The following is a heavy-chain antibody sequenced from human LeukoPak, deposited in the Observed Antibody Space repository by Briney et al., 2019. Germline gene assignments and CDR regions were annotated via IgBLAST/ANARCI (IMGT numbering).Heavy chain of an antibody. Sequence: GGSLRLSCAVSGFTFSSYAMHWVRQAPGKGLEWVAVISYDGSNKYYADSVKGRFTISRDNSKNTLYLQMNSLRAEDTAVYYCARDRAYYDFWSGPKYYYYGMDIWGQGTTVTVS. CDR2: ISYDGSNK. V-gene: IGHV3-30-3*01. D-gene: IGHD3-3*01. CDR1: GFTFSSYA. CDR3: ARDRAYYDFWSGPKYYYYGMDI. J-gene: IGHJ6*02.